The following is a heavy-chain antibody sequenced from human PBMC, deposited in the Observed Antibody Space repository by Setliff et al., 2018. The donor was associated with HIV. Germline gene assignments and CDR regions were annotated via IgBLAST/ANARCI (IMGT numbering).Heavy chain of an antibody. CDR2: IYPDDSYT. D-gene: IGHD3-3*01. J-gene: IGHJ3*02. CDR3: XXPXYEQTXDPFNI. V-gene: IGHV5-51*01. CDR1: GNSFTRRW. Sequence: PGESLKISCKGSGNSFTRRWIGWVRQMPGKGLEWMGIIYPDDSYTRYSPSFQGQVTISADKAITTVYLQWTSLRASDTGMYYXXXPXYEQTXDPFNIWGQGTMVT.